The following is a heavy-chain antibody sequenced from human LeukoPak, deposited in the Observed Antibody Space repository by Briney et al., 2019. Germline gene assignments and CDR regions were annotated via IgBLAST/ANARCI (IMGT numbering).Heavy chain of an antibody. CDR2: IYPGDSDT. Sequence: GESLQISCQGSGYSFTSYWIGWVRQLPGKGLEWMGIIYPGDSDTRYSPSFQGQVTISADKSISTAYLQWSSLKASDTAMYYCARLPYDSSGYYGVDYWGQGTLVTVSS. CDR1: GYSFTSYW. V-gene: IGHV5-51*01. D-gene: IGHD3-22*01. J-gene: IGHJ4*02. CDR3: ARLPYDSSGYYGVDY.